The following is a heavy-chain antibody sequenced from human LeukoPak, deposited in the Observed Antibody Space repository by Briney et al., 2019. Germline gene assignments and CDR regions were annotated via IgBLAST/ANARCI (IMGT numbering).Heavy chain of an antibody. V-gene: IGHV4-59*08. CDR2: IYYSGST. Sequence: SETLSLTCTVSGGSISSYYWSWIRQPPGKGLEWIGYIYYSGSTYYNPSLKSRVTISVDTSKNQFSLKLSSVTAADTAVYYCARSGIAAAGAFDYWGQGTLVTVSS. D-gene: IGHD6-13*01. CDR1: GGSISSYY. J-gene: IGHJ4*02. CDR3: ARSGIAAAGAFDY.